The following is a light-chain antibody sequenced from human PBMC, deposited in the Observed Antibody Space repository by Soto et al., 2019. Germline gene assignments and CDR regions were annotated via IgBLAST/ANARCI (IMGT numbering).Light chain of an antibody. CDR2: AAS. J-gene: IGKJ1*01. CDR1: QSISSY. V-gene: IGKV1-39*01. Sequence: DIQMTQSPSSLSASVGDRVTITCRASQSISSYLNWYQQKPGKAPKLLIYAASSLQSGVPSRFSGSGSGTDFTLTISSLQPEXXXTXXXQQSYSTPRTFGQGTKVEIK. CDR3: QQSYSTPRT.